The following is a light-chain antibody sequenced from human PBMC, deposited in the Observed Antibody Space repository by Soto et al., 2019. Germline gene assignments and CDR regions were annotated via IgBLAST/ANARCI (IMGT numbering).Light chain of an antibody. V-gene: IGKV3-15*01. Sequence: EIVMPQSPATLSVSPGERATLSCSASPSVSSNLAWYQQKPGQAPRLLIYGASTRATGIPARFSGSGSGTEFTLTISSLQSEDFAVYYCQQYNNWPRTFGQGTKVEIK. J-gene: IGKJ1*01. CDR1: PSVSSN. CDR2: GAS. CDR3: QQYNNWPRT.